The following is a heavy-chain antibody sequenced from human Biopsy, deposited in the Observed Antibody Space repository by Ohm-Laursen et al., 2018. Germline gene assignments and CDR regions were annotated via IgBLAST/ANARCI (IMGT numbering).Heavy chain of an antibody. CDR2: IHTSGST. V-gene: IGHV4-4*07. CDR1: GDSISNDY. CDR3: ARRTGKYYVYGAFDI. D-gene: IGHD3/OR15-3a*01. J-gene: IGHJ3*02. Sequence: SDTLSLTCTVSGDSISNDYWSWIRQSAGQGLEWIGRIHTSGSTNHNLSLKSRVTMSVDTSKNQFSLKLRSVTAADTAVYYCARRTGKYYVYGAFDIWGQGTMVTVSS.